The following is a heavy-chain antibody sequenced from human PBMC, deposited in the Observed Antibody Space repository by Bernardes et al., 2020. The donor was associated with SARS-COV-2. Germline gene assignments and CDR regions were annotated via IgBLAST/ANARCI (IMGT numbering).Heavy chain of an antibody. V-gene: IGHV1-69*04. J-gene: IGHJ6*02. CDR2: IIPILDIS. Sequence: SVKVSCKASGGTFSSYAINWVRQAPGQGLEWMGRIIPILDISNYGQKFQGRVTITADRFTNTAYMELSSLGFEDTAVYYCALGPAVGTSLAYYYYYAVDVWGQGTTVTVSS. D-gene: IGHD6-13*01. CDR3: ALGPAVGTSLAYYYYYAVDV. CDR1: GGTFSSYA.